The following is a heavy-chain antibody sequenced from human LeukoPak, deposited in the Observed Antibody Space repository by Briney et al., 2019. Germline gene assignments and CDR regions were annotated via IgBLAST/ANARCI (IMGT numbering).Heavy chain of an antibody. CDR3: ARAPHDCSGGSCFGNY. D-gene: IGHD2-15*01. CDR2: IYSGGST. V-gene: IGHV3-53*01. J-gene: IGHJ4*02. CDR1: GYSISSGYY. Sequence: ETLSLTCTVSGYSISSGYYWGWIRQPPGKGLEWVSVIYSGGSTYYADSVKGRFTISRDNSKNTLYLQMNSLRAEDTAVYYCARAPHDCSGGSCFGNYWGQGTLVTVSS.